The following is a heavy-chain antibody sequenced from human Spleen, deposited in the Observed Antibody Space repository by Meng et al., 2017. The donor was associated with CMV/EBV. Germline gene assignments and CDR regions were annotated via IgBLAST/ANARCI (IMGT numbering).Heavy chain of an antibody. V-gene: IGHV3-21*01. CDR1: GFTFSSHT. CDR3: ARGYNTYYYDSTGYFFDY. CDR2: ISSTSNYI. J-gene: IGHJ4*02. D-gene: IGHD3-22*01. Sequence: GGSLRLSCAASGFTFSSHTLNWVRQAPGKGLEWVSSISSTSNYIYYADSVKGRFTISRDNAKNSLFLQMNSLRAEDTAVYYCARGYNTYYYDSTGYFFDYWGQGTLVTVSS.